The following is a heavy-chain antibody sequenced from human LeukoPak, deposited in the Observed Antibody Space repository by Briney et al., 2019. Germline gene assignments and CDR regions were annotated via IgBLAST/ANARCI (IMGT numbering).Heavy chain of an antibody. CDR3: ARDKRYSSGWFYDY. J-gene: IGHJ4*02. CDR1: GYTLTSYG. Sequence: GASVKVSCKASGYTLTSYGISWVRQAPGQGLEWMGWISAYNGNTNYAQKLQGRVTMTTDTSTSTAYMELRSLRSDDTAVYYCARDKRYSSGWFYDYWGRGTLVTVSS. CDR2: ISAYNGNT. D-gene: IGHD6-19*01. V-gene: IGHV1-18*01.